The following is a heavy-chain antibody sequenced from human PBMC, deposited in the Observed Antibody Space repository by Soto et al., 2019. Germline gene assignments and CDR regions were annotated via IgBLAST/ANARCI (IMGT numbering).Heavy chain of an antibody. V-gene: IGHV3-13*04. CDR3: ARVSESTGWFDL. CDR1: GFPFSIYD. CDR2: ISTEAET. D-gene: IGHD3-10*01. J-gene: IGHJ5*02. Sequence: EEQLVESGGGLVQPGRSLRLSCVASGFPFSIYDMFWVRQLHGKGLEWVSGISTEAETYYAASVKGRFAIARQNVKDTCYRQMNNLRVGDTGVYYGARVSESTGWFDLWGQGTLLTVS.